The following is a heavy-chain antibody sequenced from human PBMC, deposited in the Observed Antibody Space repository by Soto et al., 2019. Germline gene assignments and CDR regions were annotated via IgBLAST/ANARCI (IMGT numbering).Heavy chain of an antibody. Sequence: QVQLQESGPGLVKPSGTLSLTCAVSSGSISSSNWWSWVRQPPGKGLEWIGEIYHSGSTNYNPSLQSRVTISVDKSKNQFSRKLSSVTAADTAVYYCASSDSGITGTRFDYWGQGTLVTVSS. CDR1: SGSISSSNW. CDR2: IYHSGST. CDR3: ASSDSGITGTRFDY. D-gene: IGHD1-7*01. V-gene: IGHV4-4*02. J-gene: IGHJ4*02.